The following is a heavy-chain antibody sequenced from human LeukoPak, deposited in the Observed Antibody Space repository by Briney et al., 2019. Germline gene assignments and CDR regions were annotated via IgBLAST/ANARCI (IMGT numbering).Heavy chain of an antibody. CDR3: AREGGRDGYNWDQPLFDY. D-gene: IGHD5-24*01. CDR1: GFTVSSNY. V-gene: IGHV3-66*01. CDR2: IYSGGST. Sequence: GGSLRLSCAASGFTVSSNYMSWVRQAPGKGLEWVSVIYSGGSTYYADSVKGRFTISRDNSKNTLYLQMNSLRAEDTAVYYCAREGGRDGYNWDQPLFDYWGQGTLVIVSS. J-gene: IGHJ4*02.